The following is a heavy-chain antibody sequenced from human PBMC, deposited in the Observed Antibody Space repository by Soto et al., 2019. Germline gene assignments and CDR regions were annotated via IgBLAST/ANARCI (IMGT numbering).Heavy chain of an antibody. J-gene: IGHJ4*02. D-gene: IGHD6-19*01. CDR3: PRVSGWYFLDY. V-gene: IGHV1-3*05. CDR1: GYTFTSYA. CDR2: INAGNGNT. Sequence: QVQLVQSGAEEKKPGASVKVSCKASGYTFTSYAMHWVRQAPGQRLEWMGWINAGNGNTKYSQKFQGRVTITRDTSASPVYLELSSLRSEDTAVYYCPRVSGWYFLDYWGQGTLVTVSS.